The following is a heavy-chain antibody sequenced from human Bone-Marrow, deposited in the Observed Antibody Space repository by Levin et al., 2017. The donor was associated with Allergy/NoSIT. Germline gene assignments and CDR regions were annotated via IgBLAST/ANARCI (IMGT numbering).Heavy chain of an antibody. CDR3: ATGREFGGTPEY. D-gene: IGHD1-26*01. CDR2: IVPFTGNT. J-gene: IGHJ4*02. CDR1: GFTFNNRY. Sequence: KISCKASGFTFNNRYIHWVRQAPGQALEWMGWIVPFTGNTKYAPKFQDRVTMSRDRSLTTAYIDLSSLTSEETATYYWATGREFGGTPEYWGQGTRVTVSS. V-gene: IGHV1-45*02.